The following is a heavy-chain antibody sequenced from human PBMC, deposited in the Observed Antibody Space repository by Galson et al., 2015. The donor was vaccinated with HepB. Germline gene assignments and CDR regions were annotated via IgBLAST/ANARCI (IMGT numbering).Heavy chain of an antibody. Sequence: SLRLSCAASGFTVSSNYMSWVRQAPGKGLEWVSVIYSGGSTYYADSVKGRFTISRDNSKNTLYLQMNSLRAEDTAVYYCARQPPNAHGRGDYYYYGMDVWGQGTTVTVSS. J-gene: IGHJ6*02. V-gene: IGHV3-53*01. CDR1: GFTVSSNY. CDR2: IYSGGST. D-gene: IGHD2-15*01. CDR3: ARQPPNAHGRGDYYYYGMDV.